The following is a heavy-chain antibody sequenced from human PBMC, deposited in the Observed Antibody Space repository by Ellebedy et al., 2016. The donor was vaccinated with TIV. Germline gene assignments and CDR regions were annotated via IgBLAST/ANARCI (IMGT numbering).Heavy chain of an antibody. CDR3: AKTKGYSDAFDS. V-gene: IGHV3-23*01. D-gene: IGHD5-18*01. CDR2: ISANGINT. J-gene: IGHJ3*01. CDR1: GFTFSYSA. Sequence: GGSLRLSXAASGFTFSYSAMNWVRQAPGKGLEWVSSISANGINTFDADSVKGRFTISRDNSKNTLYLQMNGLRAEDTAIYYCAKTKGYSDAFDSWGQGTMVTVS.